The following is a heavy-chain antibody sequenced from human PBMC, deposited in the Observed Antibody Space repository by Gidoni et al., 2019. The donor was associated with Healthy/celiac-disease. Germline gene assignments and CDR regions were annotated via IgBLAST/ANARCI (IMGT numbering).Heavy chain of an antibody. V-gene: IGHV3-30*02. D-gene: IGHD5-12*01. CDR2: IRYDGSNK. J-gene: IGHJ5*02. CDR1: GCTFSSYG. CDR3: ANLVDLGWFDP. Sequence: QVQLVESGGGVVQPGGSLGLSCAAAGCTFSSYGMHWVRQAPGKGLEWVAFIRYDGSNKYYADSVKGRFTISRDNSKNTLYLQMNSLRAEDTAVYYCANLVDLGWFDPWGQGTLVTVSS.